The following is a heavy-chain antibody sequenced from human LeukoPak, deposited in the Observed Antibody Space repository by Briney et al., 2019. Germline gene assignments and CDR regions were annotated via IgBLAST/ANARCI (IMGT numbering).Heavy chain of an antibody. CDR2: IRYDGSNK. Sequence: GASVKVSCKASGYTFTSYGMHWVRQAPGKGLEWVAFIRYDGSNKYYADSVKGRFTISRDNSKNTLYLQMNSLRAEDTAVYYCAKDESSGSDFDYWGQGTLVTVSS. D-gene: IGHD6-19*01. V-gene: IGHV3-30*02. J-gene: IGHJ4*02. CDR1: GYTFTSYG. CDR3: AKDESSGSDFDY.